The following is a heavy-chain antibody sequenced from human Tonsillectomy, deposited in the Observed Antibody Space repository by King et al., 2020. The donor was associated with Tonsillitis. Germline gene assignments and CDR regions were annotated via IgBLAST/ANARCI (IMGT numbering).Heavy chain of an antibody. CDR1: GFTFSSYA. V-gene: IGHV3-23*04. D-gene: IGHD3-22*01. CDR3: ARDLWAQYFYDSSGYYYDDY. Sequence: VQLVESGGGLIQPGGSLRLSCAASGFTFSSYAMSWVRQAPGKGPEWGSVISGSGGSTYHADPVKGRFTISRDNSKNTLYLQMNSLRAEDTAVYYCARDLWAQYFYDSSGYYYDDYWGQGTLVTVSS. CDR2: ISGSGGST. J-gene: IGHJ4*02.